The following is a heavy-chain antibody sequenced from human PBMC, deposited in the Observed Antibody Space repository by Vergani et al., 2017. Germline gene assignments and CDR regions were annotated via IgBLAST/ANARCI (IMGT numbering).Heavy chain of an antibody. D-gene: IGHD2-2*01. Sequence: QVQLVQSGTEVRKPGSSVKVSCKASGGTFTSYGISWVRQAPGQGLEWMGWISAYNGNTNYAQKLQGRVTMTTDTSTSTAYMELRSLRSDDTAVYYCARDEYCSSTSCLGLFDYWGQGTLVTVSS. CDR3: ARDEYCSSTSCLGLFDY. J-gene: IGHJ4*02. CDR1: GGTFTSYG. CDR2: ISAYNGNT. V-gene: IGHV1-18*01.